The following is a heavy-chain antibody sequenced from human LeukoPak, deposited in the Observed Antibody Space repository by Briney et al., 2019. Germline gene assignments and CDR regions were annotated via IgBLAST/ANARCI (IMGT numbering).Heavy chain of an antibody. CDR2: IYPGDSDT. J-gene: IGHJ4*02. CDR3: ARPGYCSGGSCYSEDY. V-gene: IGHV5-51*01. Sequence: GESLQISCKGSGYSFTSYWIGWVRQMPGKGLEWMGIIYPGDSDTSYRPSFQGQVTISADKSISTAYLQWRSLKASDTAIYYCARPGYCSGGSCYSEDYWGQGTLVTVSS. D-gene: IGHD2-15*01. CDR1: GYSFTSYW.